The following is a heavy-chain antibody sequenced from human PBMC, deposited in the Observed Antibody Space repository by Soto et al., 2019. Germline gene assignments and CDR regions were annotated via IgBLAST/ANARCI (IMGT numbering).Heavy chain of an antibody. Sequence: GGSLRLSCAASGFTFISYAMSWVRQAPGKGLEWVSAISGSGGSTYYADSVKGRFTISRDNSKNTLCLQMNSLRAEDTAVYYCAKSMYSGSYPADYWGQGTLVTAPQ. J-gene: IGHJ4*02. D-gene: IGHD1-26*01. CDR1: GFTFISYA. CDR2: ISGSGGST. CDR3: AKSMYSGSYPADY. V-gene: IGHV3-23*01.